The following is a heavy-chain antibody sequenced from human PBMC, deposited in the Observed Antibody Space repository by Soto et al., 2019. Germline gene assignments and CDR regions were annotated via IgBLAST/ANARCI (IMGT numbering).Heavy chain of an antibody. CDR3: ARVSPVDTAMAQSYYGMDV. CDR1: GDSVSSNSAA. J-gene: IGHJ6*02. Sequence: LSLTCAISGDSVSSNSAAWNWIRQSPSRGLEWLGRTYYRSKWYNDYAVSVKSRITINPDTSKNQFSLQLNSVTPEDTAVYYCARVSPVDTAMAQSYYGMDVWGQGTTVTVSS. V-gene: IGHV6-1*01. CDR2: TYYRSKWYN. D-gene: IGHD5-18*01.